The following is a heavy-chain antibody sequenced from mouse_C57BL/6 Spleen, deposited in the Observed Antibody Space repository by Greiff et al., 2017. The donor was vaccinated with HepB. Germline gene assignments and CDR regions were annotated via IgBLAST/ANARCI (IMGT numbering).Heavy chain of an antibody. CDR2: IDPETGGT. V-gene: IGHV1-15*01. CDR3: TRTSSTAVMDY. D-gene: IGHD1-1*01. J-gene: IGHJ4*01. Sequence: VQLQQSGAELVRPGASVTLSCKASGYTFTDYEMHWVKQTPVHGLEWIGAIDPETGGTAYNQKFKGKAILTADKSSSTAYMERRSLTSEDSAVYYCTRTSSTAVMDYWGQGTSVTVSS. CDR1: GYTFTDYE.